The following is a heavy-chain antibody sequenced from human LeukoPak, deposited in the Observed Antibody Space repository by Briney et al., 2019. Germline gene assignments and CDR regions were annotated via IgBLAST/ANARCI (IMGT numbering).Heavy chain of an antibody. CDR3: ARGLAVAGVYYYYGMDV. J-gene: IGHJ6*02. V-gene: IGHV1-2*02. Sequence: ASVKVSCKASGYTFTGYYMHWVRQAPGQGLEWMGWINPNSGGTNYAQKFQGRVTMTRDTSISTAYMELSRLRSDDTAVYYCARGLAVAGVYYYYGMDVWGQGTLVTVSS. CDR1: GYTFTGYY. D-gene: IGHD6-19*01. CDR2: INPNSGGT.